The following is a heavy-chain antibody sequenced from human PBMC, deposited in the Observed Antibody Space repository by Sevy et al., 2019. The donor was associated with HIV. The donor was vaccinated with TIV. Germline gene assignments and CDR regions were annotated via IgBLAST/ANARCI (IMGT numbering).Heavy chain of an antibody. J-gene: IGHJ4*02. CDR3: ARYAYDSNFEY. Sequence: WGSLRLSCAASGFTFSNYWMHWVRQVPGKGPTWVSNIRGDGTTTVYADSVKGRFTISRDNAKNTLYLQMNNLRAEDTATYYCARYAYDSNFEYWGQGTLVTVSS. CDR1: GFTFSNYW. CDR2: IRGDGTTT. D-gene: IGHD3-16*01. V-gene: IGHV3-74*01.